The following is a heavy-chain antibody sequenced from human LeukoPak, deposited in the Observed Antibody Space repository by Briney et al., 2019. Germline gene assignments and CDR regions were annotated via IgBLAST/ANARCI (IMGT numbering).Heavy chain of an antibody. CDR2: ISNDGSSK. CDR1: GFPFSNYA. J-gene: IGHJ4*02. CDR3: AKEIYYDSSAFFDY. Sequence: PGGSLRLSCAASGFPFSNYAMHWVRQAPGKGLEWVAVISNDGSSKYYADSVKGRFTISRDNSKNTLYLQMNSLRTEDMAVYFCAKEIYYDSSAFFDYWGQGTLVTVSS. D-gene: IGHD3-22*01. V-gene: IGHV3-30*18.